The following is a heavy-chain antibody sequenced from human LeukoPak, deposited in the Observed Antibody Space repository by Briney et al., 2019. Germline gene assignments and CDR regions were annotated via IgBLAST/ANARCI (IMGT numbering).Heavy chain of an antibody. J-gene: IGHJ1*01. CDR1: TGSISSSSYY. Sequence: SETLSLTWTVYTGSISSSSYYWGWIRQPPGKGLEWIGSIYYRGSTYYNPSLKSRVTISVDTSKNQFSLKLSSVTAADTAVYYCARHAYCGGDCKESLPEYFQHWGQGTLVTVSS. CDR2: IYYRGST. D-gene: IGHD2-21*02. CDR3: ARHAYCGGDCKESLPEYFQH. V-gene: IGHV4-39*01.